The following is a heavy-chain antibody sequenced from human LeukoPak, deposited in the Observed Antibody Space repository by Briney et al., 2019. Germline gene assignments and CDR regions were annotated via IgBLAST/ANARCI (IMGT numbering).Heavy chain of an antibody. V-gene: IGHV3-53*01. D-gene: IGHD6-19*01. J-gene: IGHJ4*02. Sequence: GSLRLSCAASGFTVSSNYMSWVRQAPGKGLEWVSASYSGGPTYYADSVKGRFTISRDNSKNTLYLQMNSLRAEDTAVYYCAISSDWTSLDYWGQGTLVTVSS. CDR3: AISSDWTSLDY. CDR1: GFTVSSNY. CDR2: SYSGGPT.